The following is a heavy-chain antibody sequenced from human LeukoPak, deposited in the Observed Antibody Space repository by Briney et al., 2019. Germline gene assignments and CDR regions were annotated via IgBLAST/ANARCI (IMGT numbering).Heavy chain of an antibody. J-gene: IGHJ4*02. CDR2: IYSGGST. V-gene: IGHV3-53*01. D-gene: IGHD3-10*01. CDR3: AGPGGYYGSGSYLDY. Sequence: GGSLRLSCAASGFTVSSNYMSWVRQAPGKGLEWVSVIYSGGSTYYADSVKGRFTISRDNSKNTLYLQMNSLRAEDTAVYYCAGPGGYYGSGSYLDYWGQGTLVTVSS. CDR1: GFTVSSNY.